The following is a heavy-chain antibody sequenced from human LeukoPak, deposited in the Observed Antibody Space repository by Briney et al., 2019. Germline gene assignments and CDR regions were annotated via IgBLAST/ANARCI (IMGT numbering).Heavy chain of an antibody. CDR1: GFTFSSYA. CDR2: ISGSGGST. D-gene: IGHD3-22*01. V-gene: IGHV3-23*01. J-gene: IGHJ4*02. CDR3: ATRRSGNYFATFDY. Sequence: PGGSLRLSCAASGFTFSSYAMSWVRQAPGKGLEWVSAISGSGGSTYYADSVKGRFTISRDNSKNTLYLQMDSLRAEDTAVYYCATRRSGNYFATFDYWGQGILVTVSS.